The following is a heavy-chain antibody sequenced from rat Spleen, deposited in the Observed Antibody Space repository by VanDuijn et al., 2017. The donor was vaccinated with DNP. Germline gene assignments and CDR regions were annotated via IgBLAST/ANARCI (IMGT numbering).Heavy chain of an antibody. Sequence: EVKLVESGGGLVQPGRSLKLSCAASRFTFNNFWMTWFRQVPRKGLEWVASIPSSGDSTYYPDSVKGRFTISRDIAKNTLYLQMNSLRSEDTATYHCAIYFHSGDNWFGYWGQGTLVTVSS. D-gene: IGHD1-1*01. CDR3: AIYFHSGDNWFGY. CDR1: RFTFNNFW. V-gene: IGHV5-31*01. J-gene: IGHJ3*01. CDR2: IPSSGDST.